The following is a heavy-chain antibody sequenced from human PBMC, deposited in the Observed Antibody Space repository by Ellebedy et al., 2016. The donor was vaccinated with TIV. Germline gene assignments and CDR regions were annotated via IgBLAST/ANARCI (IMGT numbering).Heavy chain of an antibody. CDR3: AKFFRKENAFDY. V-gene: IGHV3-23*01. CDR2: ISGGSRNT. Sequence: GGSLRLSCAASGFTFKDYTMSWVRQAPGKGLEWVAGISGGSRNTYYRGSVKGRFTISRDNSKSSLSLQMNTLRAEDTAVYYCAKFFRKENAFDYWGQGTLVTVSS. CDR1: GFTFKDYT. J-gene: IGHJ4*02. D-gene: IGHD2-8*01.